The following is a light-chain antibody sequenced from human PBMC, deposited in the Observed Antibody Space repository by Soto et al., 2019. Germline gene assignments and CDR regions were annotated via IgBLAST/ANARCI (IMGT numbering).Light chain of an antibody. CDR1: QSISSY. CDR2: AAS. J-gene: IGKJ1*01. V-gene: IGKV1-39*01. CDR3: QQSSSMPWT. Sequence: DIQMTQSPSSLFASVGDRVTITCRASQSISSYLNWYQQKPGKTPKLLIYAASSLQSGVPSRFSVSISGTDLTLTISSLQPEDFATYYCQQSSSMPWTFGQGTKVESK.